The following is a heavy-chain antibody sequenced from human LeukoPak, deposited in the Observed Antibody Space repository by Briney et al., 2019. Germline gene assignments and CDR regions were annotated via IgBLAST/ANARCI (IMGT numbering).Heavy chain of an antibody. CDR3: AKLGESAYYMDV. D-gene: IGHD6-25*01. V-gene: IGHV3-23*01. CDR1: GFTFSSYA. J-gene: IGHJ6*03. CDR2: ISGSGGST. Sequence: PGGSLRLSCAASGFTFSSYAMSWVRQAPGKGLEWVSAISGSGGSTYYADSVKGRFTISRDNSKNTLYLQMNSLRAEDTAVYYRAKLGESAYYMDVWGKGTTVTVSS.